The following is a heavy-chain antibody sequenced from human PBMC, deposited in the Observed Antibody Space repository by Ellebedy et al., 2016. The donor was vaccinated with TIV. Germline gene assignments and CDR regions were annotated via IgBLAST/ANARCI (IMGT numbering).Heavy chain of an antibody. CDR3: TRNAFFDY. V-gene: IGHV3-49*03. CDR2: IRSKAYGGTT. CDR1: GFTFSSYA. J-gene: IGHJ4*02. Sequence: GESLKISCAASGFTFSSYAMSWFRQAPGKGLEWVGFIRSKAYGGTTEYAASVKGRFTISRDDSKSIAYLQMNSLKTEDTAVYYCTRNAFFDYWGQGTLVTVSS.